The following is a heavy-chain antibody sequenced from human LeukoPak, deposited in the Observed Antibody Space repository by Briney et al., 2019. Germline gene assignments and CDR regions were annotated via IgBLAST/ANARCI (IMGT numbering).Heavy chain of an antibody. CDR3: ATSAGDYRAGHYYYMGV. CDR1: GYTFTGYY. Sequence: ASVKVSCKASGYTFTGYYFHWVRQAPGQGLEWMGWINPNTAGTNYAQKFLGGVTLTWDTSISTAYMELNRLTFDDTAVYYCATSAGDYRAGHYYYMGVWGKGTSVTVSS. CDR2: INPNTAGT. V-gene: IGHV1-2*02. J-gene: IGHJ6*03. D-gene: IGHD4-11*01.